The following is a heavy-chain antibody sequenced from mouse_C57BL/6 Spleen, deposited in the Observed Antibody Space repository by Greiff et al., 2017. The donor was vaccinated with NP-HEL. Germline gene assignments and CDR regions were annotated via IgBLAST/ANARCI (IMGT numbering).Heavy chain of an antibody. CDR1: GFSFTSYG. Sequence: QVQLQQSGPGLVQPSQSLSITCTVSGFSFTSYGVHWVRQSPGKGLEWLGVIWSGGRTDYNAAFISRLSISKDNSKSQVFFKMNSLQADDTAIYYCASYYYGSSRWYFDVWGTGTTVTVSS. CDR3: ASYYYGSSRWYFDV. J-gene: IGHJ1*03. D-gene: IGHD1-1*01. CDR2: IWSGGRT. V-gene: IGHV2-2*01.